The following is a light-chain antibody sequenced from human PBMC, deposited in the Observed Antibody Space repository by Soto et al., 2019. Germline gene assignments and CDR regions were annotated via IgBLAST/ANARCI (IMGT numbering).Light chain of an antibody. J-gene: IGLJ3*02. Sequence: QSVLTQPPSVSGAPGQRVTISCTGSSSNIGAGYDVHWYQQPPGTAPKLLIQGNSNRPSGVPDRFSGSKSGTSASLAITGLQAEDEADYYCQSYDSSLSGWVFGGGTKVTVL. CDR2: GNS. V-gene: IGLV1-40*01. CDR3: QSYDSSLSGWV. CDR1: SSNIGAGYD.